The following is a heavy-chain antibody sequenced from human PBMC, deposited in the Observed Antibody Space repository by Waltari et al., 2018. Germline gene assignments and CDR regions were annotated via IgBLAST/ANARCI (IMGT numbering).Heavy chain of an antibody. J-gene: IGHJ4*02. CDR2: INPNSGGT. CDR1: GYTFTGYY. D-gene: IGHD2-2*02. CDR3: ASNTARLLDY. V-gene: IGHV1-2*06. Sequence: QVQLVQSGAEVKKPGASVKVSCKASGYTFTGYYMHWVRQAPGQGLEWMGRINPNSGGTNYAQKLQGRVTMTRETSISTAYMELSRLRSDDTAVYYCASNTARLLDYWGQGTLVTVSS.